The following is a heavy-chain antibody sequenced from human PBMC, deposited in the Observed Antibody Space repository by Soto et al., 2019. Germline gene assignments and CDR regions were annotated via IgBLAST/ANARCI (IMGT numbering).Heavy chain of an antibody. J-gene: IGHJ5*02. CDR2: IYWDDDK. V-gene: IGHV2-5*02. CDR1: GFSLSTSGVG. CDR3: AHSFIAAAGTASLTRSMCWFDP. D-gene: IGHD6-13*01. Sequence: QITLKESGPTLVKPTQTLTLTCTFSGFSLSTSGVGVGWIRQPPGKALEWLALIYWDDDKRDSPSLKSRLTITKDTSKNQVVLTMTNMDPVDTATYYCAHSFIAAAGTASLTRSMCWFDPWGQGTLVTVSS.